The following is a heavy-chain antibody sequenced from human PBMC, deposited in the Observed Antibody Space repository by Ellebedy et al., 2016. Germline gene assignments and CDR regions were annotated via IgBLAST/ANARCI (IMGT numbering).Heavy chain of an antibody. CDR1: GYTFTSYY. Sequence: ASVKVSCKASGYTFTSYYMHWVRQAPGQGLEWMGIINPSGGSTSYAQKFQGRVTMTRDTSTSTVYMELSSLRSEDTAVYYCARDQLITIPSLPGGMDVWGQGTTVTVSS. J-gene: IGHJ6*02. CDR2: INPSGGST. CDR3: ARDQLITIPSLPGGMDV. V-gene: IGHV1-46*01. D-gene: IGHD3-3*01.